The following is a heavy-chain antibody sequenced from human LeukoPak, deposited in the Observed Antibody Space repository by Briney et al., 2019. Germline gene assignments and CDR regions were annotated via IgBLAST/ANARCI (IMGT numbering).Heavy chain of an antibody. CDR1: GFTFSGSS. Sequence: GGSLRLSCAASGFTFSGSSVHWVRQTSGKGLEWVGRIRNKANNYATAYTASAKDRFTMSRDDSKDTAYLQMNSLKTEDTAVYYCARVEMATILIDYWGQGTLVTVSS. J-gene: IGHJ4*02. CDR2: IRNKANNYAT. CDR3: ARVEMATILIDY. V-gene: IGHV3-73*01. D-gene: IGHD5-24*01.